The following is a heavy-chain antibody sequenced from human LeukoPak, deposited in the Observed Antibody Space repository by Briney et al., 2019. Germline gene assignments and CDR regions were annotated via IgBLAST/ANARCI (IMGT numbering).Heavy chain of an antibody. J-gene: IGHJ4*02. CDR1: GFTFSSYA. Sequence: PGGSLRLSCAASGFTFSSYAMSWVRQAPGKGLGWVSAISGSGGSTYYADSVEGRFTISRDNSKNTLYLQMNSLRAEDTAVYYCAKSRRSSSWPSPMRYWGQGTLVTVSS. CDR2: ISGSGGST. CDR3: AKSRRSSSWPSPMRY. V-gene: IGHV3-23*01. D-gene: IGHD6-13*01.